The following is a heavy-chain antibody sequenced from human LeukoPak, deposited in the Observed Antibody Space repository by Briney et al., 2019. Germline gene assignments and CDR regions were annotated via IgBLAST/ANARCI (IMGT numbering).Heavy chain of an antibody. J-gene: IGHJ6*03. CDR1: GYTFTGHY. Sequence: GASVKVSCKASGYTFTGHYIHWVRQAPGQGFEWMGWINPNSGGPNYAQKFQGRVTMTRDTSISTAYMELSRLRSDDTAVYYCARVGYCTHGVCHSMDVWGKGTTVTVSS. D-gene: IGHD2-8*01. CDR3: ARVGYCTHGVCHSMDV. V-gene: IGHV1-2*02. CDR2: INPNSGGP.